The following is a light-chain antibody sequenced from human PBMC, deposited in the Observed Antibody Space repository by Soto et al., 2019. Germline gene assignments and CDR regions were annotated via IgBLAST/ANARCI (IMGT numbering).Light chain of an antibody. Sequence: EIVMTQSPATLSVSPGERATLSCRASQTVSSNLAWYQQKPGQAPRLLTYGASTRAPGIPARFSGSGSGTEFTLTISSLQSEDFAVYYCQQYNDWPPFTIGPGTRVDIK. J-gene: IGKJ3*01. V-gene: IGKV3-15*01. CDR1: QTVSSN. CDR3: QQYNDWPPFT. CDR2: GAS.